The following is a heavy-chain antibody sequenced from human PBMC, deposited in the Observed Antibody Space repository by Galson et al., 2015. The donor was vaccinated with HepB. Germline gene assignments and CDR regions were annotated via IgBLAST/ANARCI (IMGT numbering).Heavy chain of an antibody. J-gene: IGHJ4*02. D-gene: IGHD5-24*01. V-gene: IGHV3-33*01. CDR3: ARGWHATSN. Sequence: SLRLSCAASGFTFSSYGMHWVRQAPGKGLEWVAVIWYDGSNKYYADPVKGRFTISRDNSKNTLYLQMNSLRAEDTAVYYCARGWHATSNWGQGTLVTVSS. CDR2: IWYDGSNK. CDR1: GFTFSSYG.